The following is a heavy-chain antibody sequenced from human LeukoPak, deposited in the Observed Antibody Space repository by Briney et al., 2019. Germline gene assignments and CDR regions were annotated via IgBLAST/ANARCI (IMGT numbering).Heavy chain of an antibody. Sequence: PGGSLRLSCAASGFTFSNYGMHWVRQAPGKGLEWVAFIRHDGSKKYYADSVKGRFTISRDNSKNTLYLQMNSLRAEDTAMYYCANGPHYNILTGFYKVRSHLDYWGQGTLVTVSS. CDR2: IRHDGSKK. CDR3: ANGPHYNILTGFYKVRSHLDY. V-gene: IGHV3-30*02. J-gene: IGHJ4*02. CDR1: GFTFSNYG. D-gene: IGHD3-9*01.